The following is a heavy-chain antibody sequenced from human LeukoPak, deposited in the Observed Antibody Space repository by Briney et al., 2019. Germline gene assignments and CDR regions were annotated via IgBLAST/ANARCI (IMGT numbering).Heavy chain of an antibody. D-gene: IGHD1-14*01. CDR2: IIPIIGTG. V-gene: IGHV1-69*13. CDR1: GGTFSSYA. J-gene: IGHJ5*02. CDR3: ARAGMARINWFDP. Sequence: SVKVSCKASGGTFSSYAISWVRQAPGQGLEWMGGIIPIIGTGDYAQKFQGRVTITADESTSTAYMELSSLRSEDTAAYYCARAGMARINWFDPWGQGTLVTVSS.